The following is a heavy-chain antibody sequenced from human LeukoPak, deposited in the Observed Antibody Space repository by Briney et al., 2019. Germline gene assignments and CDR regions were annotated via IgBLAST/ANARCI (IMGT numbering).Heavy chain of an antibody. Sequence: TGGSLRLSCAASGFTFNNYAMTWVRQAPGKGLEWVSVINGGSGNSYYADSVKGRFTVSRDNSKNTLYLQMNSLRDEDTAVYYCAKGQGYNYGDSIDYWGQGTLVTVSP. V-gene: IGHV3-23*01. D-gene: IGHD5-18*01. CDR2: INGGSGNS. CDR3: AKGQGYNYGDSIDY. J-gene: IGHJ4*02. CDR1: GFTFNNYA.